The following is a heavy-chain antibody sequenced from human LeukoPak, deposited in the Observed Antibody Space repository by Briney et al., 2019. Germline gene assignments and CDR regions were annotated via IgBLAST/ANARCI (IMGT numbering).Heavy chain of an antibody. V-gene: IGHV3-23*01. J-gene: IGHJ4*01. CDR1: GGSFSGYY. CDR2: ISGSGGST. D-gene: IGHD5-12*01. Sequence: ETLSLTCAVYGGSFSGYYWSWVRQPPEKGLEWVSAISGSGGSTYYADSVKGRFTISRDNSKNTLYLQMNSLRAEDTAVYYCAKGGSYIVATISGYWGHGTLVTVSS. CDR3: AKGGSYIVATISGY.